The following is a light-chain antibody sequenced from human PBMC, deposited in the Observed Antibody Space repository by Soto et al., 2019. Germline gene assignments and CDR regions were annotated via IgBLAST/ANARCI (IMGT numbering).Light chain of an antibody. Sequence: QSVLTQPPSASGTPGQKVFISCSGSSSNIGGTNYAYWYQQLPGAAPKLLMHSNNLRPSGVPERISGSKFGTAASLAISGLRSEDEDVYYCASWDDRLGAVIFGGGTKLTV. J-gene: IGLJ2*01. V-gene: IGLV1-47*02. CDR1: SSNIGGTNY. CDR3: ASWDDRLGAVI. CDR2: SNN.